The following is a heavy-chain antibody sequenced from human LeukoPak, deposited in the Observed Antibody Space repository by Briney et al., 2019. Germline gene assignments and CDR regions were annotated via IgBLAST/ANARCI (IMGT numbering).Heavy chain of an antibody. V-gene: IGHV3-15*01. CDR3: TTESGSVNGAFDI. D-gene: IGHD1-14*01. Sequence: GGSLRLSCAASGFTFSTYWMGWVRQAPGKGLEWVGRIKSKTDGGTTDYAAPVKGRFTISRDDSKNTLYLQMNSLKTEDTAVYYCTTESGSVNGAFDIWGQGTMVTVSS. J-gene: IGHJ3*02. CDR1: GFTFSTYW. CDR2: IKSKTDGGTT.